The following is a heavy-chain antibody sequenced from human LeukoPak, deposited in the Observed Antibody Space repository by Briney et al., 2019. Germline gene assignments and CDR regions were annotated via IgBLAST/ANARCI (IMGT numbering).Heavy chain of an antibody. V-gene: IGHV3-11*01. CDR1: GFTFSDYS. Sequence: GGSLRLSCEASGFTFSDYSMSWIRQAPEKGLEWVSYNSRSGDTIYYADSVKGRFTISRDNAKNSLYLQMNFLRAEDTAVYYCARDPGYYGGYDYWGQGTLVTVSS. D-gene: IGHD3-9*01. J-gene: IGHJ4*02. CDR2: NSRSGDTI. CDR3: ARDPGYYGGYDY.